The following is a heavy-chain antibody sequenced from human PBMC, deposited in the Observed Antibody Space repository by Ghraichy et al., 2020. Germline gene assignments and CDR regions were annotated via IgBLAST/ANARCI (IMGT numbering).Heavy chain of an antibody. CDR1: GFTFSNYS. V-gene: IGHV3-21*01. J-gene: IGHJ3*02. CDR2: ISSSSSYI. CDR3: ARDRTGTPHDALDI. Sequence: GGCLRLSCVASGFTFSNYSMTWVRQAPGKGLEWVSFISSSSSYIYYADSVKGRFTISRDNAKESLYLQMNSPRAEDMAVYYCARDRTGTPHDALDIWGQGTLVTVSS. D-gene: IGHD1-1*01.